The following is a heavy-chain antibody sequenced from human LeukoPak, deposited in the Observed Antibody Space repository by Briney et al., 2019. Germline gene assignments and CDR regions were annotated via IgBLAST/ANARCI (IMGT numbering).Heavy chain of an antibody. J-gene: IGHJ4*02. V-gene: IGHV3-7*01. CDR1: GFTFSSYW. D-gene: IGHD3-3*01. Sequence: GGSLRLSCAASGFTFSSYWMSWVRQAPGKGLEWVANIKQDGSEKYYVESVKGRFTISRDNAKNSLYLQMNSLRAEDTAVYYCARGSRPNSRGGVPVDYWGQGTLVTVSS. CDR2: IKQDGSEK. CDR3: ARGSRPNSRGGVPVDY.